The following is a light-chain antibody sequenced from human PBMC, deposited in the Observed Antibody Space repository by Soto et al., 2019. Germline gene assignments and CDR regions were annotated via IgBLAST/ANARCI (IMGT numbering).Light chain of an antibody. J-gene: IGKJ1*01. V-gene: IGKV1-5*01. CDR3: QQYSDSPRT. Sequence: DIQMTQSPSTLSASVGDRVTITCRASQSISSQLAWYQQKPGKAPKLLIYDASSLESGVPSRFSGSGSGTEFTLTISSLQPDDFATYYCQQYSDSPRTFGQGTKVEI. CDR2: DAS. CDR1: QSISSQ.